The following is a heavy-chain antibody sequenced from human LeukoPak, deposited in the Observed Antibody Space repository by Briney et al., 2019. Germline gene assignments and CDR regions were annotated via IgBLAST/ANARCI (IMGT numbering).Heavy chain of an antibody. CDR2: ITPIGSTI. CDR1: GFTFSGYY. V-gene: IGHV3-11*01. D-gene: IGHD5-24*01. CDR3: AGRDVYNSAF. J-gene: IGHJ4*02. Sequence: GGSLRLSCAASGFTFSGYYMSWVRQAPGKGLEWVSYITPIGSTIYYADSVKGRFTISRDNAKNSLYLQMNSLRAEDTAVYFCAGRDVYNSAFWGQGTLVTVSS.